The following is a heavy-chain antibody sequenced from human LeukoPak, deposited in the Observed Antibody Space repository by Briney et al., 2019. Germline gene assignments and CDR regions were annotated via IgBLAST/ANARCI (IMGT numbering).Heavy chain of an antibody. D-gene: IGHD3-16*01. J-gene: IGHJ4*02. CDR3: VRGGGHFDL. V-gene: IGHV3-7*03. Sequence: PGGSLRLSCVASGFPFSSYWMSWVRQTPGKGLEWVANIKQDGSVKNSVDSMKGRFTISRDNTKNSLYLEMNSLKAEDTAVYYCVRGGGHFDLWGQETLVTVSS. CDR2: IKQDGSVK. CDR1: GFPFSSYW.